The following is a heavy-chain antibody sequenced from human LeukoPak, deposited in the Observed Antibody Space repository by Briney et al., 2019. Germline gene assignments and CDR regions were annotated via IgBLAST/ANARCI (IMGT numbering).Heavy chain of an antibody. J-gene: IGHJ6*02. D-gene: IGHD3-3*01. V-gene: IGHV3-48*02. Sequence: GGSLRLSCAASGFTFSSYSMNWVRQAPGKGLEWVSCISSSSSTIYYADSVKGRFTISRDNAKNSLYLQMNSLRDEDTAVYYCARDDYDFWSGYYTSGMDVWGQGTTVTVSS. CDR2: ISSSSSTI. CDR1: GFTFSSYS. CDR3: ARDDYDFWSGYYTSGMDV.